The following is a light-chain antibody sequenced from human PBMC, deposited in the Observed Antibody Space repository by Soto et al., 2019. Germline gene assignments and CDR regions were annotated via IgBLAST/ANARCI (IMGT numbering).Light chain of an antibody. CDR2: EVS. CDR1: SSDVGAYKY. J-gene: IGLJ1*01. Sequence: QSALTQPASVSGSPGQSITISCTGTSSDVGAYKYVSWYQQHPGKAPKLMIYEVSNRPSGVSNRFSGSKSGNTASLTISGLQADDEADYYCSSHTISSALQVFGTGTKLTVL. V-gene: IGLV2-14*01. CDR3: SSHTISSALQV.